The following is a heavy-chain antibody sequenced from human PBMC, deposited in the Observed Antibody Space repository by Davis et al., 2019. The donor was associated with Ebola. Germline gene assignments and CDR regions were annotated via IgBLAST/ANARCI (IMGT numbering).Heavy chain of an antibody. CDR3: ARVHKVALCGGDCYSYYYYGMDV. CDR2: ISAFTTDT. CDR1: GYTLNSYG. Sequence: ASVKVSCKASGYTLNSYGITWVRQAPGEGLEWMGWISAFTTDTTYAQKFQGRVTMSTDTSTSMAYMELTSLKSDDTAVYYCARVHKVALCGGDCYSYYYYGMDVWGQGTTVTVSS. V-gene: IGHV1-18*01. D-gene: IGHD2-21*01. J-gene: IGHJ6*02.